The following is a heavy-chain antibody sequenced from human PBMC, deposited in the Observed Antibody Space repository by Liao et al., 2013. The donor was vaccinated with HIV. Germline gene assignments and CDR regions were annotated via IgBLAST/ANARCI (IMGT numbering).Heavy chain of an antibody. CDR1: GGSFSGYF. D-gene: IGHD2-2*01. V-gene: IGHV4-34*01. J-gene: IGHJ6*03. Sequence: QVQLQQWGAGLLKPSETLSLTCAVYGGSFSGYFWGWIRQPPGKGLEWIGSIYTSGTTYYSPSLKTYNPSLKSRVTISLDTSKNQFSLKLSSVTAADTAVYYCARGLWGSTSCEGWVCYYYHHYMDVWGKGTTVTVSS. CDR2: IYTSGTT. CDR3: ARGLWGSTSCEGWVCYYYHHYMDV.